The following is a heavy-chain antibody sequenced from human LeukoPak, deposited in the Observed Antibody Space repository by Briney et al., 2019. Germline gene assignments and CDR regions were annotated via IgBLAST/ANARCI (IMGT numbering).Heavy chain of an antibody. D-gene: IGHD6-13*01. CDR3: AISYSSSWSAPT. V-gene: IGHV4-30-4*07. CDR1: GGSISSGGYS. J-gene: IGHJ4*02. Sequence: PSQTLSLTCAVSGGSISSGGYSWSWIRQPPGKGLEWIGYIYYSGSTNYNPSLKSRVTISVDTSKNQFSLKLSSVTAADTAVYYCAISYSSSWSAPTWGQGTLVTVSS. CDR2: IYYSGST.